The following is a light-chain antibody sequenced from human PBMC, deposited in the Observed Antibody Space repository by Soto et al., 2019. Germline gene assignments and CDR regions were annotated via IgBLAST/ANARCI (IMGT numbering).Light chain of an antibody. CDR1: SSDVGSYNL. V-gene: IGLV2-23*02. CDR2: EVS. Sequence: QSALTQPASVSGSPGQSITISCTGTSSDVGSYNLVSWYQQHPGKAPKLMIYEVSKRPSGVSNRFSGSKSGNTASLTISGLQAEDEADYYCCSYAGSSTGGVVFGGGTKVTVL. J-gene: IGLJ2*01. CDR3: CSYAGSSTGGVV.